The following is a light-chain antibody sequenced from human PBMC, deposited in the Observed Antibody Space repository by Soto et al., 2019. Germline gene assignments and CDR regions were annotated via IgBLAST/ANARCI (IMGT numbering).Light chain of an antibody. V-gene: IGKV1-5*03. CDR1: RSISSW. CDR2: KAS. CDR3: QQYNASPWT. J-gene: IGKJ1*01. Sequence: DIQMTQSPSTLSASVGDRVTITCRASRSISSWLAWYQQKPEKAPNLLIYKASNLESGVPSRFSGSGSGTEFTLTISSLQPDDFATYYCQQYNASPWTFGQGTKVEIK.